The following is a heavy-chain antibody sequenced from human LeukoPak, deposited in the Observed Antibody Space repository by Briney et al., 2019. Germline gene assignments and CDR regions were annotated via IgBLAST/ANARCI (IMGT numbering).Heavy chain of an antibody. D-gene: IGHD2-2*01. CDR2: ISGSGGST. CDR3: AKRGNPAVGHHYLDV. Sequence: GGSLRLSCAASGFTFSSYAMSWVRQAPGKGLEWVSAISGSGGSTYYADSVKGRFTISRDNSKNTLYLQMNSLRAEDTAVYYCAKRGNPAVGHHYLDVWGKGTTVSVSS. CDR1: GFTFSSYA. J-gene: IGHJ6*03. V-gene: IGHV3-23*01.